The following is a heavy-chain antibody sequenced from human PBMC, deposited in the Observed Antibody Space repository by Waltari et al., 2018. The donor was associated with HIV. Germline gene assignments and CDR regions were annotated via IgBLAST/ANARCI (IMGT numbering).Heavy chain of an antibody. V-gene: IGHV4-39*01. CDR3: ARQAYYYGSGSANWFDP. CDR1: GGSINSTSYY. Sequence: QLQLQESGPGLVKPSETLSLICSISGGSINSTSYYWGWIRQPQGNGLEWIGSMFYSGRTYYNPSLKSRVTISVDTSKNQFSLKLSSVTAADTALYYCARQAYYYGSGSANWFDPWGQGTLVTVTS. CDR2: MFYSGRT. J-gene: IGHJ5*02. D-gene: IGHD3-10*01.